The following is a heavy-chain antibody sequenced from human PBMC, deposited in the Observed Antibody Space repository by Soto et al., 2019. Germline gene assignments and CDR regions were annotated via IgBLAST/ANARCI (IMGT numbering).Heavy chain of an antibody. CDR1: GGNIKSYF. V-gene: IGHV4-59*01. CDR2: IYHNGNS. D-gene: IGHD7-27*01. CDR3: ATPGPAGL. J-gene: IGHJ2*01. Sequence: QVRLQESGPGLVKPSETLSLTCSISGGNIKSYFWSWIRQPPGKGLEWLGYIYHNGNSMYNPSFTSRLTLSVDASNNQLSLKLTSVTAADAAVYYCATPGPAGLWGRGTLVTVSS.